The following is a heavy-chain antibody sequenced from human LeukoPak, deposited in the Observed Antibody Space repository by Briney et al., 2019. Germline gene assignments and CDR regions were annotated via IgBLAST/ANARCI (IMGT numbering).Heavy chain of an antibody. V-gene: IGHV3-21*01. J-gene: IGHJ4*02. CDR1: GYTFSSYS. Sequence: PGGSLRLSCAASGYTFSSYSINWVRQAPGKGLEWVSSISVGSNYIYYADSVRGRFSISRDDARNSLYLQMDSLRSDDTAVYYCARLRRNSDRSGYYYYYDYWGQGTLVTVSS. CDR3: ARLRRNSDRSGYYYYYDY. CDR2: ISVGSNYI. D-gene: IGHD3-22*01.